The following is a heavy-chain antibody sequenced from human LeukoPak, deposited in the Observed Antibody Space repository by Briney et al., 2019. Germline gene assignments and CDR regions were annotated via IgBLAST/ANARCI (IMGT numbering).Heavy chain of an antibody. CDR3: ARGTGYSSSWYVY. J-gene: IGHJ4*02. D-gene: IGHD6-13*01. CDR2: IYYSGST. Sequence: SETLSLTCTVSGGSISSSSYYWGWIRQPPGKGLEWIGSIYYSGSTYYNPSLKSRVTISVDTSKNQFSLKLSSVTAADTAVYYCARGTGYSSSWYVYWGQGTLVTVSS. CDR1: GGSISSSSYY. V-gene: IGHV4-39*07.